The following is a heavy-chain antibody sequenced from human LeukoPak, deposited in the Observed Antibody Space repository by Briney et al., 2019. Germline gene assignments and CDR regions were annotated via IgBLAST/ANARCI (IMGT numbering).Heavy chain of an antibody. CDR1: GASISSDDYY. D-gene: IGHD3-3*01. CDR3: AREGRDFWSGSRGWFDP. J-gene: IGHJ5*02. V-gene: IGHV4-30-4*01. Sequence: SETLSLTCTVSGASISSDDYYWSWIRQPPGKGLKWIAYTHYSGSSFYNPSLKSRITISVDTSKNQFSLRLSSVTAADTAVYYCAREGRDFWSGSRGWFDPWGLGTLVTVSS. CDR2: THYSGSS.